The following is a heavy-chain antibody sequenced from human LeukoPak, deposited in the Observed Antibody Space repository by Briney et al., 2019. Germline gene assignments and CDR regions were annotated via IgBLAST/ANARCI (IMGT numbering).Heavy chain of an antibody. Sequence: GASVKVSCKASGYTLIDYYIHWVRQAPGQGLEWMGRINPNSGGSNYAQNFQDRVTMTRDTSISTAYMELSRLTSDDTALYYCAIDLPSTPYWELDYWGQGTLVTVSS. CDR3: AIDLPSTPYWELDY. D-gene: IGHD2-8*02. J-gene: IGHJ4*02. V-gene: IGHV1-2*06. CDR1: GYTLIDYY. CDR2: INPNSGGS.